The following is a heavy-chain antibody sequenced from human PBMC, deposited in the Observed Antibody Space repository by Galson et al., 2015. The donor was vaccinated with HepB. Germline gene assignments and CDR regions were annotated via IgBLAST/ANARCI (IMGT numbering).Heavy chain of an antibody. D-gene: IGHD2-15*01. V-gene: IGHV3-7*01. Sequence: LRLSCAASGFTFSSYWMSWVRQAPGKGLEWVANIKQDGSEKYYVDSVRGRFTISRDNAKNSLYLQMNSLRDEDTAVYYCAKRQGGCKTLEYWGQGTLVTVSS. J-gene: IGHJ4*02. CDR1: GFTFSSYW. CDR3: AKRQGGCKTLEY. CDR2: IKQDGSEK.